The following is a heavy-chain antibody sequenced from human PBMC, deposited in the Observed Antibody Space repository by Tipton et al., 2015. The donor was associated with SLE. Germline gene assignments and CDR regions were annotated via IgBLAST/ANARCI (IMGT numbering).Heavy chain of an antibody. Sequence: TLSLTCTVSGGSMSTYYWNWIRQFPGKGLEWIGYFYYSGSTSYNPSLKSRVTISLDKSKNQFSLKLSSVTAADTAVYYCARGGWVFGVALTGFDPGAQGTLVT. D-gene: IGHD3-3*01. CDR2: FYYSGST. CDR3: ARGGWVFGVALTGFDP. V-gene: IGHV4-59*01. J-gene: IGHJ5*02. CDR1: GGSMSTYY.